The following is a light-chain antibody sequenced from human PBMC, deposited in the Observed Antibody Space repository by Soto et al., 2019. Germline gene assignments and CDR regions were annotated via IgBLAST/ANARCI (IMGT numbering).Light chain of an antibody. CDR2: GAS. CDR1: QSVSTN. V-gene: IGKV3D-15*01. CDR3: QHYNNWPPWT. Sequence: VMTQTPATLSVSPGERATLSCRASQSVSTNLAWYQQKPGQAPRLLIYGASTRATGIPARFSGSGSGREFTLTISSLQSEDFAVYYCQHYNNWPPWTFGQGTKVEVK. J-gene: IGKJ1*01.